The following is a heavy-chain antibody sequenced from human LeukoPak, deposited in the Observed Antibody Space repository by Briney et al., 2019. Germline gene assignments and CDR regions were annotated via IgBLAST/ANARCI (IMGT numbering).Heavy chain of an antibody. CDR2: ISGSGTTI. CDR3: ARDYYDSSGYYRLQH. J-gene: IGHJ1*01. CDR1: GFTFSSYE. D-gene: IGHD3-22*01. Sequence: TGGSLRLSCAASGFTFSSYEMNWVRQAPGKGLEWLSYISGSGTTIYYADSVKGRFTISRDNAKNSLFLQMNSLRAEDTAVYYCARDYYDSSGYYRLQHWGQGTLVTASS. V-gene: IGHV3-48*03.